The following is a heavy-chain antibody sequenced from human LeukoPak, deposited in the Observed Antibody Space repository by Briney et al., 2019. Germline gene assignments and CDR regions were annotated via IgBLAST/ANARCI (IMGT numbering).Heavy chain of an antibody. V-gene: IGHV3-48*01. D-gene: IGHD3-10*01. CDR2: IDHNSRGV. Sequence: GGSLRLSCAASGFRFSTYSMNWVRQAPGKGLEWVSYIDHNSRGVNYADSVKGRFTISRDNAKNSLYLQMNSLRAEDTAVYYCAKDAIKRITMVRGVITPNWFDPWGQGTLVTVSS. J-gene: IGHJ5*02. CDR3: AKDAIKRITMVRGVITPNWFDP. CDR1: GFRFSTYS.